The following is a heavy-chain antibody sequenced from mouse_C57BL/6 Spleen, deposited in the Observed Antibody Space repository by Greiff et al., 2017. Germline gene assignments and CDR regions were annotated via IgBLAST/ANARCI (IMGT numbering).Heavy chain of an antibody. Sequence: QVQLKQSGAELVKPGASVKISCKASGYAFSSYWMNWVKQRPGKGLEWIGQIYPGDGDTNYNGKFKGKATLTADKSSSTAYMQLSSLTSEDSAVYFCARANYHGLYAIDYWGQGTSVTVSA. CDR1: GYAFSSYW. D-gene: IGHD2-1*01. CDR3: ARANYHGLYAIDY. V-gene: IGHV1-80*01. J-gene: IGHJ4*01. CDR2: IYPGDGDT.